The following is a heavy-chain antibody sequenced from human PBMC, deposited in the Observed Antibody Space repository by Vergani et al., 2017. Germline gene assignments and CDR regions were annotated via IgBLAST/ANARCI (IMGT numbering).Heavy chain of an antibody. CDR2: IQFDESNQ. Sequence: QVQLVESGGGVVQRGGSLRLSCATSGFTLSNYDMQWIRQGPGKGLEFVAFIQFDESNQYYADSVKGRFTLSRDFSKNTLYLQMNSLRTDDTATYYCAKHFRGWGMDYWGQGTQVIVSS. D-gene: IGHD3-16*01. CDR3: AKHFRGWGMDY. CDR1: GFTLSNYD. J-gene: IGHJ4*02. V-gene: IGHV3-30*02.